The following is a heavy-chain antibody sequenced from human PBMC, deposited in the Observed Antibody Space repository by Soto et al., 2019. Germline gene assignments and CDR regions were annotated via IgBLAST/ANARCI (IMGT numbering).Heavy chain of an antibody. CDR1: GGSFSGYY. V-gene: IGHV4-34*01. J-gene: IGHJ5*02. D-gene: IGHD3-9*01. CDR3: ARRDRYFDWYKENRFDP. Sequence: KASETLSLTCAVYGGSFSGYYWSWIRQPPGKGLEWIGEINHSGSTNYNPSLKSRVTISVDTSKNQISLKLSSVTAADTAVYYGARRDRYFDWYKENRFDPWGQGTLVTVSS. CDR2: INHSGST.